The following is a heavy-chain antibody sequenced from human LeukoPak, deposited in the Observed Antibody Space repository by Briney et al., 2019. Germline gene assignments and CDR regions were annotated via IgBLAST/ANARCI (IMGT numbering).Heavy chain of an antibody. CDR1: GYTFTSYY. CDR3: ARDHDGDY. Sequence: GASVKVSCKASGYTFTSYYVHWVRQAPGQGLEWMGIINPSGGSTTYAQKFQGRVTMTRDMSTSTLYMELIGLRSEDTAVYYCARDHDGDYWGQGTLVTVSS. D-gene: IGHD3-3*01. J-gene: IGHJ4*02. V-gene: IGHV1-46*01. CDR2: INPSGGST.